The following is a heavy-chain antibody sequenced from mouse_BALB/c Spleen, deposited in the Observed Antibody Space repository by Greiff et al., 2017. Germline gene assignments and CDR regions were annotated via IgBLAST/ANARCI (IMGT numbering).Heavy chain of an antibody. Sequence: VKLQQSGPGLVAPSQSLSITCTVSGFSLTSYDISWIRQPPGKGLEWLGVIWTGGGTNYNSAFMSRLSISKDNSKSQVFLKMNSLQTDDTAIYYCVRGTGKTWFAYWGQGTLVTVSA. CDR2: IWTGGGT. J-gene: IGHJ3*01. CDR3: VRGTGKTWFAY. V-gene: IGHV2-9-2*01. CDR1: GFSLTSYD. D-gene: IGHD4-1*01.